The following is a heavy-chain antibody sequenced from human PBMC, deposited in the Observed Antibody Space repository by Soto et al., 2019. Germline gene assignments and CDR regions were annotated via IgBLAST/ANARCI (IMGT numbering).Heavy chain of an antibody. D-gene: IGHD6-19*01. CDR2: ISAYNGNT. V-gene: IGHV1-18*01. CDR1: GYTFTSYG. J-gene: IGHJ6*02. Sequence: QVQLVQSGAEVKKPGASVKVSGKASGYTFTSYGISWVRQAPGQGLEWMGWISAYNGNTNYAQKLQGRVTMTTDTSTSTAYMELRSLRSDDTAVYYCARDIQVAVAGTEIYYYYYGMDVWGQGTTVTVSS. CDR3: ARDIQVAVAGTEIYYYYYGMDV.